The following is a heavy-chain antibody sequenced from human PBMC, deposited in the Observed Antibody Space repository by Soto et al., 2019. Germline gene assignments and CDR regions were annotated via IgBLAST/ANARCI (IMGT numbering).Heavy chain of an antibody. CDR1: GYTFTSYD. J-gene: IGHJ6*02. D-gene: IGHD3-10*01. V-gene: IGHV1-8*01. CDR2: MNPNSGNT. Sequence: QVQLVQSGAEVKKPGASVKVSCKASGYTFTSYDINWVRQATGQGLEWMGWMNPNSGNTGYAQKFQGRVTMTRNTSISTAYMEMSSLRSEDTAVYYCARVNRYGSGSYHYYDGMDVWGQGTTVTVSS. CDR3: ARVNRYGSGSYHYYDGMDV.